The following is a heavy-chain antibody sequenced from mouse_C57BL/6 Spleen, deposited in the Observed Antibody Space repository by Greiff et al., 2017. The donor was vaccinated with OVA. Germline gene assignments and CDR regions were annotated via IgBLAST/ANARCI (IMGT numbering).Heavy chain of an antibody. J-gene: IGHJ1*03. Sequence: VQLQQSGPGLVQPSQSLSITCTVSGFSLTSYGVHWVRQSPGKGLEWLGVIWSGGSTDYNAAFISRLSISKDNSKSQVFFKMNSLQADDTAIYYCARIGHYGYWYCDVWGTGTTVTVSS. CDR2: IWSGGST. D-gene: IGHD1-1*01. CDR1: GFSLTSYG. V-gene: IGHV2-2*01. CDR3: ARIGHYGYWYCDV.